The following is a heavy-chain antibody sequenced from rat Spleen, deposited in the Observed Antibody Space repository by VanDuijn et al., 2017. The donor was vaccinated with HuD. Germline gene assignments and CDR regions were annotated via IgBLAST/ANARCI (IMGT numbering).Heavy chain of an antibody. J-gene: IGHJ2*01. CDR1: GFTFNNYW. CDR2: ITNAAGKV. D-gene: IGHD1-11*01. Sequence: EVQLVESDGGLVQPGRSLKLSCVASGFTFNNYWMTWIRQAPGKGLEWVASITNAAGKVYYPDSVKGRFTVSRDNAKSTLYLQMDSLRSEDTATYYCARHYGGYSVDYWGQGVMVTVSS. CDR3: ARHYGGYSVDY. V-gene: IGHV5-31*01.